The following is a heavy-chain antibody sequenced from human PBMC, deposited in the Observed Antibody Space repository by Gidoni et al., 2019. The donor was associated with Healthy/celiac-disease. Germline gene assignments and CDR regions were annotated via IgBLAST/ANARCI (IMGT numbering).Heavy chain of an antibody. CDR2: ISWNSGSI. D-gene: IGHD2-15*01. J-gene: IGHJ6*02. V-gene: IGHV3-9*01. CDR3: AKDTRTRYCSGGSCYPDYYYYGMDV. Sequence: EVQLVESGGGLVQPGRSLRLSCAASGFPFDDYAMHWVRQAPGKGLEWVSGISWNSGSIGYADSVKGRFTISRDNAKNSLYLQMNSLRAEDTALYYCAKDTRTRYCSGGSCYPDYYYYGMDVWGQGTTVTVSS. CDR1: GFPFDDYA.